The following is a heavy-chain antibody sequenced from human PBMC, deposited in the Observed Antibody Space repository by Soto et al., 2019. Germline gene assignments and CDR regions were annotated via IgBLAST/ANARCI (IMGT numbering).Heavy chain of an antibody. D-gene: IGHD2-15*01. V-gene: IGHV1-69*12. J-gene: IGHJ4*02. Sequence: QVQLVQSGAEVKKPGSSVKVSCKASGGTFSSYAISWVRQAPGQGLEWMGGIIPIFGTATYAQKFQGRATITADESTSTAYTELSSLRSEDTAVYYCARVLRRDGYSSLDYWCQGTRVTVSS. CDR1: GGTFSSYA. CDR2: IIPIFGTA. CDR3: ARVLRRDGYSSLDY.